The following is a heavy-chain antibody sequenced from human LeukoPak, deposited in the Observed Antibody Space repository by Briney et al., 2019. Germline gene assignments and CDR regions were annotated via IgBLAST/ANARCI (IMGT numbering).Heavy chain of an antibody. Sequence: PSETLSLTCAVYGGSFSGYYWSWIRQPPGKGLEWIGEINHSGSTNYNPSLKSRVTISVDTSKNQFSLKLNSVTSADTAVYYCARHVRSETHYLRDFYYWAQGTLVTVSS. J-gene: IGHJ4*02. CDR1: GGSFSGYY. D-gene: IGHD1-26*01. CDR2: INHSGST. V-gene: IGHV4-34*01. CDR3: ARHVRSETHYLRDFYY.